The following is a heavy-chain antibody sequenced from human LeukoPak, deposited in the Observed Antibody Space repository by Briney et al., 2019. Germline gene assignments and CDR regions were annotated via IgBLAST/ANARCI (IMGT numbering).Heavy chain of an antibody. CDR1: GFTFSTYG. V-gene: IGHV3-30*02. D-gene: IGHD1-26*01. J-gene: IGHJ4*02. CDR3: ARALSGSYFY. Sequence: GGSLRLSCAASGFTFSTYGMHWVRQAPGKGLELVAFIRSDGSNKYYADSVKGRFTISRDISKNTLYLQMNSLRTEDTAVYYCARALSGSYFYWGQGTLVTVSS. CDR2: IRSDGSNK.